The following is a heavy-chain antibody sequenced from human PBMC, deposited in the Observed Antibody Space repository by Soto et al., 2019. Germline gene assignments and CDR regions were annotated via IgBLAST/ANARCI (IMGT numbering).Heavy chain of an antibody. CDR2: ISSSSSYI. D-gene: IGHD5-12*01. CDR1: GFTFSSYS. V-gene: IGHV3-21*01. J-gene: IGHJ3*02. Sequence: EVQLVESGGGLVKPGGSLRLSCAASGFTFSSYSMNWVRQAPGKGLEWVSSISSSSSYIYYADSVKGRFTISRDNAKNSLYLQMNSLRAEDTAVYYCASSFLNIVATTDAFDIWGQGTIVTVSS. CDR3: ASSFLNIVATTDAFDI.